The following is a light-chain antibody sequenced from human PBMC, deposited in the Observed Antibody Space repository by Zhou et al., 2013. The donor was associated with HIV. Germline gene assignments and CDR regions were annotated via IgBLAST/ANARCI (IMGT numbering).Light chain of an antibody. CDR3: QQYGDSPPVT. J-gene: IGKJ4*01. CDR1: QSVSSN. CDR2: GAS. V-gene: IGKV3D-15*01. Sequence: EIVMTQSPATLSVSPGERATLSCRASQSVSSNLAWYQQKPGQAPRLLIYGASTRATGIPARFSGSGSGTDFTLTINSLEPEDFAVYYCQQYGDSPPVTFGGGTKVEI.